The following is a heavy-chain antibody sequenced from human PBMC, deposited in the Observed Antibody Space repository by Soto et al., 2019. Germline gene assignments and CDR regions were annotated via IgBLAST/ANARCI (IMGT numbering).Heavy chain of an antibody. V-gene: IGHV4-59*01. Sequence: SETLSLTCTVSGGSISSYYWSWIRQPPGKGLEWIGYIYYSGSTNYNPSLKSRVTISVDTSKNQFSLKLSSVTAADTAVYYCARVNYTIFGVVIPNNYYYYYMDVWGKGTTVTVSS. CDR1: GGSISSYY. CDR3: ARVNYTIFGVVIPNNYYYYYMDV. CDR2: IYYSGST. D-gene: IGHD3-3*01. J-gene: IGHJ6*03.